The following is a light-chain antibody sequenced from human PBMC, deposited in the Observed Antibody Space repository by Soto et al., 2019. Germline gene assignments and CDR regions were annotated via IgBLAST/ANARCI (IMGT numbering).Light chain of an antibody. Sequence: QSALTQPASVSGSPGQSITISCTRTSTDFENYNLVSWYQHCPGKAPKLIIYEGTKRPSGISDRFSGSESDTTASLRISGLLPDDEADYYCCSYAGSSARVVFGGGTKLTVL. CDR3: CSYAGSSARVV. CDR2: EGT. CDR1: STDFENYNL. V-gene: IGLV2-23*01. J-gene: IGLJ2*01.